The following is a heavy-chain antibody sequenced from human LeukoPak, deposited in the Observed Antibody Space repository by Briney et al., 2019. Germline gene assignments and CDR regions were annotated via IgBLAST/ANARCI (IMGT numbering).Heavy chain of an antibody. CDR1: GGSFSGYY. V-gene: IGHV4-34*01. CDR3: ARGVHDYGDFDY. CDR2: INHSGST. Sequence: PSETLSLTCAVYGGSFSGYYWSWIRQPPGKGLEWIGEINHSGSTNYNPSLKSRVTISVDASKNQFSLKLSSVTAADTAVYYCARGVHDYGDFDYWGQGTLVTVSS. J-gene: IGHJ4*02. D-gene: IGHD4-17*01.